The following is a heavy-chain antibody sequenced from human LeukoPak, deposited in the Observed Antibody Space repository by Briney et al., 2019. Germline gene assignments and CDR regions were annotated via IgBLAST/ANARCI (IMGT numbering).Heavy chain of an antibody. D-gene: IGHD3-10*01. J-gene: IGHJ4*02. V-gene: IGHV3-21*04. CDR3: ARDTYYYGSGSQTTYDY. CDR1: GFTFSSYS. CDR2: ISSSSSYI. Sequence: PGGSLRLSCAASGFTFSSYSMNWVRQAPGKGLEWVSSISSSSSYIYYADSVKGRFTIPRDNAKNSLYLQMNSLRAEDTAVYYCARDTYYYGSGSQTTYDYWGQGTLVTVSS.